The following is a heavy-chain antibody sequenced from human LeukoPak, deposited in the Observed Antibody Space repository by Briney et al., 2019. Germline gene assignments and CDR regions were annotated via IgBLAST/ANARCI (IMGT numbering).Heavy chain of an antibody. D-gene: IGHD6-13*01. CDR2: TYCSGST. V-gene: IGHV4-39*01. CDR1: GGSISSSSYY. Sequence: KPSETLSLTCTVSGGSISSSSYYWGWIRQPPGKGLEWIGSTYCSGSTYYNPSLKSRVTISVDTSKNQFSLKLSSVTAADTAVYYCARHIAAAGRAPDYWGQGTLVTVSS. J-gene: IGHJ4*02. CDR3: ARHIAAAGRAPDY.